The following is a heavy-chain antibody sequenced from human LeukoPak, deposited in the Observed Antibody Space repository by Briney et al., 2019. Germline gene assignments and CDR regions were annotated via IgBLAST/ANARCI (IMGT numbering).Heavy chain of an antibody. CDR1: GYTLTELP. CDR3: ATLYYDSSGYYYRDAFDI. J-gene: IGHJ3*02. V-gene: IGHV1-24*01. D-gene: IGHD3-22*01. Sequence: ASVKVSCKVSGYTLTELPMHWVRQAPGKGLEWMGGFDPEDGETIYAQKFQGRVTMTEDTSTDTAYMELSSLRSEDTAVYYCATLYYDSSGYYYRDAFDIWGQGTMVTVSS. CDR2: FDPEDGET.